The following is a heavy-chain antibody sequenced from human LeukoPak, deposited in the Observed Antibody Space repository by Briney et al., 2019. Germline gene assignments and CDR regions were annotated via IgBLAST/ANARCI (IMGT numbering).Heavy chain of an antibody. CDR2: INHSGST. CDR3: ARLVDPDY. D-gene: IGHD2-2*01. J-gene: IGHJ4*02. V-gene: IGHV4-34*01. CDR1: GGSFSGYY. Sequence: SETLSLTCAVYGGSFSGYYWSWIRQPPGKGLEWIGEINHSGSTNYNPSLKSRVTISVDTSKNQFSLKLSSVTAADTAVYYCARLVDPDYWGQGTLVTVSS.